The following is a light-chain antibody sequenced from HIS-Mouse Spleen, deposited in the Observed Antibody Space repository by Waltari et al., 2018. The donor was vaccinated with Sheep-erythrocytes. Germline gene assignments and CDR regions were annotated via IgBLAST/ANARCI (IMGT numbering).Light chain of an antibody. CDR3: AAWDDSLNGPV. V-gene: IGLV1-44*01. J-gene: IGLJ3*02. CDR1: SSNIGSNP. CDR2: SNN. Sequence: QSVLTQPPSASGTPGQRVTISCSGSSSNIGSNPVNWYQQLPGTAPKLLIYSNNQRPPGVPDRFSGSKSGTSASLAISGLQSEDEADYYCAAWDDSLNGPVFGGGTKLTVL.